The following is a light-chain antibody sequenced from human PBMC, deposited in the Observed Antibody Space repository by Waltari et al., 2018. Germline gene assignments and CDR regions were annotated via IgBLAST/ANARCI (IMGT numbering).Light chain of an antibody. J-gene: IGKJ5*01. CDR2: CAS. V-gene: IGKV4-1*01. CDR1: QNVFYSSNTKDY. CDR3: QQYHSAPT. Sequence: DIVMTHSPDSLAVSLGEGAPIKRKSSQNVFYSSNTKDYLAWYQHKVGQLPKLLIYCASTRESGVPDRFSGSGAGTDFTLTISTLKAEDVAVYYCQQYHSAPTFGQGTRLEIK.